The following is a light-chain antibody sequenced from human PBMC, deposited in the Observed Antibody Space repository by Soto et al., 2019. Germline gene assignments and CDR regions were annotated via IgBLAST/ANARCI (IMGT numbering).Light chain of an antibody. J-gene: IGKJ2*01. CDR3: QQYNNWPPEYT. CDR2: DAS. CDR1: QSVSTY. Sequence: EIVLTQSPATLSLSPGDRATLACRASQSVSTYLAWYQQKPGQAPRVVIYDASNRATGIPPRFSGSGSGTDFPLTISSLEPEDFAVYYCQQYNNWPPEYTFGQGTKLEIK. V-gene: IGKV3-11*01.